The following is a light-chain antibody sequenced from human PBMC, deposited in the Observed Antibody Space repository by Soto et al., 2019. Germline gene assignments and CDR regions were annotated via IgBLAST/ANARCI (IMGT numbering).Light chain of an antibody. CDR2: AND. Sequence: QSVLTQPPSVSGTPGQRVTISCSGSHSNIGSNRVEWYRQFPGMTPRSLIYANDHRPSGVPDRFSASKSGTSASLPISGLHSEDEADYYCATWDASLNAVVFGGGTKLTVL. J-gene: IGLJ2*01. CDR3: ATWDASLNAVV. V-gene: IGLV1-44*01. CDR1: HSNIGSNR.